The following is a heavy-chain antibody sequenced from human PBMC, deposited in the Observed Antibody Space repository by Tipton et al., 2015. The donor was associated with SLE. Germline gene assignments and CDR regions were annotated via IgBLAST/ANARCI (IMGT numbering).Heavy chain of an antibody. CDR2: LSDSGGNT. V-gene: IGHV3-23*01. Sequence: GSLRLSCAASGFSFSTSAMGWVRQAPGKGLEWVSALSDSGGNTYYADSVKGRFTISRDNFKNTLFLQMNSLRAEDTALYYCAKVLAAVPGRAYYFDYWGQGTLVTVSS. CDR3: AKVLAAVPGRAYYFDY. D-gene: IGHD6-19*01. J-gene: IGHJ4*02. CDR1: GFSFSTSA.